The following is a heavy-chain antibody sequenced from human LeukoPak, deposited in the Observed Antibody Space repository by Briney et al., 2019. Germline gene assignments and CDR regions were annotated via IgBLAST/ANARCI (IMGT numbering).Heavy chain of an antibody. CDR1: GYTFTDYY. CDR3: ARRDGDHIDS. J-gene: IGHJ4*02. Sequence: ASVKVSCKASGYTFTDYYLHWVRQAPGQGLEWMGWINPNSGGTNYAQKFQGRVTMTTDTSISTAYMELSRLRSDDTGVYYCARRDGDHIDSWGQGTLVTVSS. V-gene: IGHV1-2*02. CDR2: INPNSGGT. D-gene: IGHD4-17*01.